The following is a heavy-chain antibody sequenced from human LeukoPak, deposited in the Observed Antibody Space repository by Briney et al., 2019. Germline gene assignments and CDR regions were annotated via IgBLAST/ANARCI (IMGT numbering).Heavy chain of an antibody. CDR2: IVVGSGNT. Sequence: GASVKVSFKASGFTFTSSAMQWVRQARGQRLEWIGWIVVGSGNTNYAQKFQERVTITRDMSTSTAYMELSSLRSEDTAVYYCAAVTPMGSGSYYRDYWGQGTLVTVSS. J-gene: IGHJ4*02. CDR3: AAVTPMGSGSYYRDY. CDR1: GFTFTSSA. V-gene: IGHV1-58*02. D-gene: IGHD1-26*01.